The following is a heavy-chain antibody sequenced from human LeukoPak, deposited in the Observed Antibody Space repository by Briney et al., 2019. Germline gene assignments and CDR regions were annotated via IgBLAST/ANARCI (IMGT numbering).Heavy chain of an antibody. Sequence: GRSLRLSCAASGFTFDDYAMHWVRQAPGKGLEWVSGVSWNSGSIGYADSVKGRFTISRDNAKNSLYLQMNSLRAEDTALYYCAKDKNDFWSGYFDYWGQGTLVTVSS. CDR3: AKDKNDFWSGYFDY. D-gene: IGHD3-3*01. CDR2: VSWNSGSI. J-gene: IGHJ4*02. V-gene: IGHV3-9*01. CDR1: GFTFDDYA.